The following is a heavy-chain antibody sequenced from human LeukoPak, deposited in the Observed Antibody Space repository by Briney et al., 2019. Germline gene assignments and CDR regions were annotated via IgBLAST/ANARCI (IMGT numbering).Heavy chain of an antibody. CDR2: INPNSGGT. D-gene: IGHD3-10*01. J-gene: IGHJ4*02. CDR1: GYTFTSYG. Sequence: EASVKVSCKASGYTFTSYGISWVRQAPGQGLEWMGWINPNSGGTNYAQKFQGRVTMTRDTSISTAYMELSRLRSDDTAVYYCARVGIIITMVRLFDYWGQGTLVTVSS. CDR3: ARVGIIITMVRLFDY. V-gene: IGHV1-2*02.